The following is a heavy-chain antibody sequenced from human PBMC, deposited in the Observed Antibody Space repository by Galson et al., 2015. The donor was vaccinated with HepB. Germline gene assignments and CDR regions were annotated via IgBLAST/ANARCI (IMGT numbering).Heavy chain of an antibody. Sequence: SLRLSCAASGFTFNNYAMTWVRQAPGKGLEWVSSISGHGDSTYYADSGKGRFTISRDNSKHTLYLQMNSLRAKDTAVYYCAKHPPRVTLIVVVPGGWFDYWGRGTLVTVSS. J-gene: IGHJ4*02. D-gene: IGHD3-22*01. CDR2: ISGHGDST. CDR1: GFTFNNYA. V-gene: IGHV3-23*01. CDR3: AKHPPRVTLIVVVPGGWFDY.